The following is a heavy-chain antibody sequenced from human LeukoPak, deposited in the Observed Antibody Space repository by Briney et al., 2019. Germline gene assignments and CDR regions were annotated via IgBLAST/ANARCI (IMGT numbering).Heavy chain of an antibody. CDR3: ARRVQGTSSPYYFDY. CDR1: GFTFSSYS. CDR2: ISSSSSYI. Sequence: GGSLRLSCAASGFTFSSYSMNWVRQAPGKGLEWVSSISSSSSYIYYADSVKGRFTISRDNAKNSLYLQMNSLRAEDTAMYYCARRVQGTSSPYYFDYWGQGALVTVSS. J-gene: IGHJ4*02. V-gene: IGHV3-21*01. D-gene: IGHD2-2*01.